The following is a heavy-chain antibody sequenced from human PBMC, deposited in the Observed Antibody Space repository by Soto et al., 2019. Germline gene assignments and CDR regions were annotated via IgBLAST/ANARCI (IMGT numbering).Heavy chain of an antibody. CDR2: ITNTGITT. V-gene: IGHV3-23*01. J-gene: IGHJ4*02. D-gene: IGHD4-17*01. CDR3: AKGFDYGDTKHIDH. Sequence: GGSLRLSCAASGFGFSTHALSWVRQAPGEGLEWLSSITNTGITTHYADSVKGRFTISRENSRNTLHLQMNNLRVVDTAVYYCAKGFDYGDTKHIDHWGQGTLVTVSS. CDR1: GFGFSTHA.